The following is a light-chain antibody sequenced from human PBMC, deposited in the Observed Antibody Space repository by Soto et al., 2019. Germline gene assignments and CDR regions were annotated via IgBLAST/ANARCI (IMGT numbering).Light chain of an antibody. Sequence: QSALTPPRSVSGSPGQSVTISCTATSSDVGGYNYVSWYQQHPGKAPKLMIYDVSKRPSGVPDRFSGSKSGNTASLTISGLQAEDEADYYCCSYAGSYTYVVFGGGTKLTVL. V-gene: IGLV2-11*01. CDR2: DVS. J-gene: IGLJ2*01. CDR1: SSDVGGYNY. CDR3: CSYAGSYTYVV.